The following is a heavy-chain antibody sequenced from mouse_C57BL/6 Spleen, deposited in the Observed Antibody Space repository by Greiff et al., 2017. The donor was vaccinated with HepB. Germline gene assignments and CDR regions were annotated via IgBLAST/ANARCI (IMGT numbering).Heavy chain of an antibody. CDR2: IDPSDSET. CDR3: ARTVSKGYFDV. D-gene: IGHD1-1*01. J-gene: IGHJ1*03. Sequence: VQLQQSGAELVRPGSSVKLSCKASGYTFTSYWMHWVKQRPIQGLEWIGNIDPSDSETHYNQKFKDKATLTVDKSSSTAYMQLSSLTSEDSAVYYCARTVSKGYFDVWGTGTTVTVSS. CDR1: GYTFTSYW. V-gene: IGHV1-52*01.